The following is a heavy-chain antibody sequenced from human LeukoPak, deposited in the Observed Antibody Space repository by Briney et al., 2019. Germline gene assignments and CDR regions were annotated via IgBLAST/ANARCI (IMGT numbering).Heavy chain of an antibody. CDR3: ARNRGIAARPTWFDP. CDR2: ISSYNGNT. CDR1: GYTFTSYG. D-gene: IGHD6-6*01. J-gene: IGHJ5*02. Sequence: ASVKVSCKASGYTFTSYGLSWVRQAPGQGLEWMGWISSYNGNTNYAQKLQGRVTMTTDTSTSTAYMELRSLRSDDTAVYYCARNRGIAARPTWFDPWGQGTLVTVSS. V-gene: IGHV1-18*01.